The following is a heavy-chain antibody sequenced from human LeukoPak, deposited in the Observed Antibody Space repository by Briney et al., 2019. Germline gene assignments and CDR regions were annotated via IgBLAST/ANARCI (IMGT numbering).Heavy chain of an antibody. J-gene: IGHJ5*02. CDR2: INPNSGGT. Sequence: ASVKVSCKASGYTFTGYYMHWVRQAPGQGLEWMGWINPNSGGTNYAQKFQGRVTMTRDTSISTAYMDLSRLRSDDTAVYYCARDGSGSGANKEWFDPWGQGTLVTVSS. V-gene: IGHV1-2*02. D-gene: IGHD1-26*01. CDR1: GYTFTGYY. CDR3: ARDGSGSGANKEWFDP.